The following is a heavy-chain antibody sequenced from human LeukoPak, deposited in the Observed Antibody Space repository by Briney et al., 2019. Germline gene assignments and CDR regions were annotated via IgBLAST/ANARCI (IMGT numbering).Heavy chain of an antibody. V-gene: IGHV3-23*01. CDR2: ISNNGGYT. J-gene: IGHJ5*02. CDR3: ARDASRAIFGVVIRKNWFDP. Sequence: GGSLRLSCAASGFTFSSSAMSWVRQAPGKGLEWVSAISNNGGYTYYADSVQGRFTISRDNSKSTLCLQMNSLRAEDTAVYYCARDASRAIFGVVIRKNWFDPWGQGTLVTVSS. CDR1: GFTFSSSA. D-gene: IGHD3-3*01.